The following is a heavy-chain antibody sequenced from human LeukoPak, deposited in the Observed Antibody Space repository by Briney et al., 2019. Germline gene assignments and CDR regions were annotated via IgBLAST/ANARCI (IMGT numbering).Heavy chain of an antibody. CDR2: ISGSGST. CDR3: AKPDSSSWYGRGFDY. J-gene: IGHJ4*02. D-gene: IGHD3-22*01. Sequence: GGSLTLSCAASGLVFSSYTMGWVRQAPGKGLEWVSAISGSGSTYYADSVKGLFTISRDNSKNTLYLQMNGLRAEDTALYYCAKPDSSSWYGRGFDYWGQGTLVTVSS. V-gene: IGHV3-23*01. CDR1: GLVFSSYT.